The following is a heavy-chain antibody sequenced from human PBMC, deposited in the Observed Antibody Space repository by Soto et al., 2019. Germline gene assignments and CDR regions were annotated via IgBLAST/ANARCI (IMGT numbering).Heavy chain of an antibody. D-gene: IGHD6-19*01. V-gene: IGHV3-23*01. CDR3: AKVGLGSGWYLVDY. J-gene: IGHJ4*02. CDR2: ISGSGGST. CDR1: GFTFSSYA. Sequence: GGSLRLSCAASGFTFSSYAMSWVRQAPGKGLEWVSAISGSGGSTYYADSVKGRFTISRDNSKNTLYLQMNSLRAEDTAVYYCAKVGLGSGWYLVDYWGQGTLVTVSS.